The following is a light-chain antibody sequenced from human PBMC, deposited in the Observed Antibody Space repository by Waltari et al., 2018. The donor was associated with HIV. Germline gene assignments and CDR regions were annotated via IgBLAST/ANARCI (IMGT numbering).Light chain of an antibody. J-gene: IGKJ4*01. CDR3: QQYYSTPVT. CDR1: QSVLYSSNNKDY. Sequence: DIVMTQSPDSLAVSLGERATINCKSSQSVLYSSNNKDYLAWYQQKPAQPPKLLFYWASTRESGVPDRFGGSGSGTNFTLTIYSLQAEDVAVYYCQQYYSTPVTFGGGTKVDIK. CDR2: WAS. V-gene: IGKV4-1*01.